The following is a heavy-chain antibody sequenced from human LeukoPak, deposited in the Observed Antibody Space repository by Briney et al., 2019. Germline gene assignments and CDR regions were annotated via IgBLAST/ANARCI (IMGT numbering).Heavy chain of an antibody. CDR2: IYYSGST. Sequence: SETLSLTCTVSGGSISGSSYYWGWIRQPPGKGLEWIGSIYYSGSTYYNPSLKSRVTISVDTSKNQFSLKLSSVTAADTAVYYCARSSTFYFDYWGQGTLVTVSS. D-gene: IGHD3-3*02. J-gene: IGHJ4*02. CDR1: GGSISGSSYY. CDR3: ARSSTFYFDY. V-gene: IGHV4-39*01.